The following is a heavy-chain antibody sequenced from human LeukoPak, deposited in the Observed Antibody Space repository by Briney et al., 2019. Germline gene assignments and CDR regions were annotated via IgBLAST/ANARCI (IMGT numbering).Heavy chain of an antibody. J-gene: IGHJ3*02. Sequence: GGSLRPSCAASGFTFSSYGMHWVRQAPGKGLEWVAVISYDGSNKYYADSVKGRFTISRDNSKNTLYLQMNSLRAEDTAVYYCAKAWGELAAAGAFDIWGQGTMVTVSS. CDR3: AKAWGELAAAGAFDI. V-gene: IGHV3-30*18. D-gene: IGHD6-13*01. CDR1: GFTFSSYG. CDR2: ISYDGSNK.